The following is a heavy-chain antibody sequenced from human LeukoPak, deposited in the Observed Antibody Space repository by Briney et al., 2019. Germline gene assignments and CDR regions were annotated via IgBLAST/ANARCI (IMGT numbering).Heavy chain of an antibody. V-gene: IGHV3-21*01. CDR1: GFTFSSYS. CDR3: STAMVTYFDY. D-gene: IGHD5-18*01. J-gene: IGHJ4*02. Sequence: GGSLRLSCAASGFTFSSYSMNWVRQAPGKGLEWVSSVSSSSSYIYYADSVKGRFTISRDNAKNSLYLQMNSLRAEDTAVYYCSTAMVTYFDYWGQGTLVTVSS. CDR2: VSSSSSYI.